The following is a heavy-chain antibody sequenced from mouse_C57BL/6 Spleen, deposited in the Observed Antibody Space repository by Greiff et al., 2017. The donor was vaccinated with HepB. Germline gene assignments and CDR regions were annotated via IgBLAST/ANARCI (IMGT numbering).Heavy chain of an antibody. CDR3: TTSNWAYYYAMDY. D-gene: IGHD4-1*01. V-gene: IGHV14-1*01. Sequence: VQLQQSGAELVRPGASVKLSCTASGFNIKDYYMHWVKQRPEQGLEWIGRIDPEDGDTEYAPKFQGKATITADTSSNTAYLQLSSLTSEDTAGYYCTTSNWAYYYAMDYWGQGTSVTVSS. CDR1: GFNIKDYY. CDR2: IDPEDGDT. J-gene: IGHJ4*01.